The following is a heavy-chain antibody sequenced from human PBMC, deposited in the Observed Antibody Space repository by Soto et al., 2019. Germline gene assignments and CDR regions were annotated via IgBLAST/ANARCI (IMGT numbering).Heavy chain of an antibody. CDR2: IYYSGST. Sequence: QVQLQESGPGLVKPSETLSLTCTVSGGSISSYYWSWIRQPPGKGLEWIGYIYYSGSTNYNPSLKSRVTISVDTSKNQFSLKLSSVTAADTAVYYCARHARYYDLLTGYSTWSWFDPWGQGTLVTVSS. J-gene: IGHJ5*02. D-gene: IGHD3-9*01. CDR1: GGSISSYY. V-gene: IGHV4-59*08. CDR3: ARHARYYDLLTGYSTWSWFDP.